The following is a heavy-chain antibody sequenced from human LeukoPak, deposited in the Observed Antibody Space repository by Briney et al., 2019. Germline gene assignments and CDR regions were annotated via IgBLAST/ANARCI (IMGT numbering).Heavy chain of an antibody. CDR1: GFTISPYW. D-gene: IGHD2-15*01. CDR2: ISRDGSNT. Sequence: GGSLRLSCAASGFTISPYWMHWVRQTPGKGLVWVSRISRDGSNTVYADSVKGRFTISRDNANKTLYLQMNSLRGDDTAVYYCAEISTNWGQGTRVTVSS. J-gene: IGHJ3*01. V-gene: IGHV3-74*01. CDR3: AEISTN.